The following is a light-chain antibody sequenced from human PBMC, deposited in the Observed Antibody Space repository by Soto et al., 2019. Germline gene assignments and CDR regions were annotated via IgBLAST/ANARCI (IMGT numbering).Light chain of an antibody. CDR2: GAS. CDR3: QQYYSYPFT. Sequence: AIRMTQSPSSFSASTGDRVTITCRASQGFSSYLAWYQQKPGKAPKLLIYGASTLQSGVPSRFSGSGSGTDFTLTISSLQSEDFATYYCQQYYSYPFTFGPGTKVDIK. CDR1: QGFSSY. V-gene: IGKV1-8*01. J-gene: IGKJ3*01.